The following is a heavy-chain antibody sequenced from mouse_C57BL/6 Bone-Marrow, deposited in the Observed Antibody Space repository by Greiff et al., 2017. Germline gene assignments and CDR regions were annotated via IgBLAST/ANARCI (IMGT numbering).Heavy chain of an antibody. D-gene: IGHD1-1*01. CDR2: IDPSDSYT. J-gene: IGHJ3*01. Sequence: QVQLKQPGAELVMPGASVKLSCKASGYTFTSYWMHWVKQRPGQGLEWIGEIDPSDSYTNYNQKFKGKSTLTVDKSSSTAYMQLSSLTSEDSAVYYCARERDYYGSSDAWFAYWGQGTLVTVSA. CDR3: ARERDYYGSSDAWFAY. CDR1: GYTFTSYW. V-gene: IGHV1-69*01.